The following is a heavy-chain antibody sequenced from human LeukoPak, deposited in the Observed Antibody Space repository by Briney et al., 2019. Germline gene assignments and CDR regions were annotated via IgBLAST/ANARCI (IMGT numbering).Heavy chain of an antibody. Sequence: GGSLRLSCVASGFTFSSYGMHWVRQAPGKGLEWVAVIWYDGTNKYYADSVKGRFTISRDNSKNTLYLQMNSLRAEDTAVYYCAREIITFGGVIALDYWGQGTLVTVSS. CDR2: IWYDGTNK. V-gene: IGHV3-33*01. CDR3: AREIITFGGVIALDY. D-gene: IGHD3-16*02. CDR1: GFTFSSYG. J-gene: IGHJ4*02.